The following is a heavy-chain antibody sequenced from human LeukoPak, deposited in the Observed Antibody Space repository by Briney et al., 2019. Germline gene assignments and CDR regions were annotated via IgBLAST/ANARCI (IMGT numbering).Heavy chain of an antibody. D-gene: IGHD3-16*02. CDR1: VYTFTVYY. J-gene: IGHJ4*02. CDR2: INPNSGGT. Sequence: ASVTVSFKSSVYTFTVYYMHWVRQAPGQGLEWMGWINPNSGGTNYAQKFQGRVTMTRDTSISTAYMELSRLRSDDTAVYYCATSFLTFGGVIVDYWGQGTLVTVSS. CDR3: ATSFLTFGGVIVDY. V-gene: IGHV1-2*02.